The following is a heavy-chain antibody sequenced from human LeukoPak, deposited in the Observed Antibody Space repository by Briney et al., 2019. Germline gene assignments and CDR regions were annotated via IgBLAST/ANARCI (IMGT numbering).Heavy chain of an antibody. CDR3: AKDLGGSGSP. CDR2: ISGSGIST. V-gene: IGHV3-23*01. CDR1: GFTFSSYA. J-gene: IGHJ5*02. Sequence: VGSLRLSCAASGFTFSSYAMSWVRQAPGKGLEWVSGISGSGISTYYADSVKGRFTISRDNSKNTLYLQMNSLRAEDTALYYCAKDLGGSGSPWGQGTLVTVSS. D-gene: IGHD3-10*01.